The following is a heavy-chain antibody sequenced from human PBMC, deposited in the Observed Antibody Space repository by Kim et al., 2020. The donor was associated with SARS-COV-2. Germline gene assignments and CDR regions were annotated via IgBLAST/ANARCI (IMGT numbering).Heavy chain of an antibody. D-gene: IGHD1-26*01. V-gene: IGHV3-73*01. J-gene: IGHJ4*02. CDR3: SRHSGKHGDRGFDD. Sequence: YAASGIGRFTISRDDSTNTAYMQMNSLKTEDTALYFCSRHSGKHGDRGFDDWGQGTLVIVSS.